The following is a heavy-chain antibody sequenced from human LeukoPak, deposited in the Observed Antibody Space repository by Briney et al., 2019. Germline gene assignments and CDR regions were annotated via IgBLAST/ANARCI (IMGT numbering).Heavy chain of an antibody. D-gene: IGHD1-7*01. Sequence: APVKVSCKASGYTFTGYYMHWVRQAPGQGLEWMGWINPNSGGTNYAQKFQGRVTMTRDTSISTAYMELSRLRSDDTAVYYCASSGTVGYLNYAFDIWGQGTMVTVSS. V-gene: IGHV1-2*02. CDR1: GYTFTGYY. CDR2: INPNSGGT. J-gene: IGHJ3*02. CDR3: ASSGTVGYLNYAFDI.